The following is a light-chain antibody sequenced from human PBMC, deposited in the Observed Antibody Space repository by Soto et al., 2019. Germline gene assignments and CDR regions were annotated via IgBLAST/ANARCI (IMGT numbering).Light chain of an antibody. V-gene: IGKV1-5*03. CDR2: KAS. CDR1: QTISSW. J-gene: IGKJ1*01. Sequence: DIQMTQSPSTLSGSVGDRVTITCRASQTISSWLAWYQQKPGKAPKLLIYKASTLKSGVPSRFSGSGSGTEFTLTISSRQPDDFATDYCQHYTSYSEAFGQGTKVELK. CDR3: QHYTSYSEA.